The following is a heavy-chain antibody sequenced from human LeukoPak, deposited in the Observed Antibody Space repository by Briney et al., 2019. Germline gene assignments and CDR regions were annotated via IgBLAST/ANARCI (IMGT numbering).Heavy chain of an antibody. CDR2: IRYDGSNK. J-gene: IGHJ4*02. D-gene: IGHD6-13*01. V-gene: IGHV3-30*02. Sequence: GGSLRLSCAASGFTFSSYGMHWVRQAPGKGLEWVALIRYDGSNKYYADSVKGRFTISRDNAKNSLYLQMNSLRAEDTAVYYCARATLSAAGNYYFDYWGQGTLVTVSS. CDR3: ARATLSAAGNYYFDY. CDR1: GFTFSSYG.